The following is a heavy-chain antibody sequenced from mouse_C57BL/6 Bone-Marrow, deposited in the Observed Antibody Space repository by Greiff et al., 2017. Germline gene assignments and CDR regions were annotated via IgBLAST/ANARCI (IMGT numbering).Heavy chain of an antibody. Sequence: QVQLQQPGAELVKPGASVKLSCKASGYTFTSYWMHWVKQRPGQGLEWIGMIHPNSGSTNYNEKLKSKATLTVDKSSSTAYMQLSSLTSEDSAVYYCARREPTVVRFDYWGQGTTLTVSS. CDR1: GYTFTSYW. V-gene: IGHV1-64*01. CDR2: IHPNSGST. J-gene: IGHJ2*01. CDR3: ARREPTVVRFDY. D-gene: IGHD1-1*01.